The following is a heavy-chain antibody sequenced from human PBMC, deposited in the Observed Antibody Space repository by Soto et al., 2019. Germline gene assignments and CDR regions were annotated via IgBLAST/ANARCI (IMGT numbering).Heavy chain of an antibody. CDR3: ARDRIALYGDYHLAY. CDR2: ISAYNGNT. J-gene: IGHJ4*02. D-gene: IGHD4-17*01. Sequence: QVQLVQSGAEVKKPGASVKVSCKASGYTFTSYGISWVRQAPGQGLEWMGWISAYNGNTNYSQKLQGRVTMTTDTPTSTAYMELGSQRSDATALYYCARDRIALYGDYHLAYGGQGTLVTVSS. CDR1: GYTFTSYG. V-gene: IGHV1-18*01.